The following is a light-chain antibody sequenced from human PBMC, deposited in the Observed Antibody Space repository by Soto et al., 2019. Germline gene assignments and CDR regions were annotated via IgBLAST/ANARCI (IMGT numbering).Light chain of an antibody. CDR3: QQIYNTPPRT. Sequence: DIPMTQSPSSLSASVGDRVTITCRASQSISSYLNWYQQKPGKAPKLLIYAASSLQSGVPSRFSGSGSGTDFTLTISTLQPEDFATYYCQQIYNTPPRTFGQGTKVEIK. CDR1: QSISSY. J-gene: IGKJ1*01. V-gene: IGKV1-39*01. CDR2: AAS.